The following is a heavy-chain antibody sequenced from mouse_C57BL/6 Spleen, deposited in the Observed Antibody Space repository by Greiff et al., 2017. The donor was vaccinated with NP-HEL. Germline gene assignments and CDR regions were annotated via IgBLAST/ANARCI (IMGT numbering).Heavy chain of an antibody. CDR1: GFTFSSYA. Sequence: EVKVVESGEGLVKPGGSLKLSCAASGFTFSSYAMSWVRQTPEKRLEWVAYISSGGDYISYADTVKGRFTISRDNARTTLYLQMSSLKSENTAMYYCTRDEGPLGNHGGAYWGQGTLVTVSA. CDR3: TRDEGPLGNHGGAY. D-gene: IGHD2-1*01. J-gene: IGHJ3*01. V-gene: IGHV5-9-1*02. CDR2: ISSGGDYI.